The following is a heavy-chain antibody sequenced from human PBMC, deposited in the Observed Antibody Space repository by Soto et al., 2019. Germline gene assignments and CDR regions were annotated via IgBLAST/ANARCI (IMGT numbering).Heavy chain of an antibody. CDR1: GLPFSSYG. CDR2: ISADGSGA. CDR3: ASASTPTEY. V-gene: IGHV3-23*01. Sequence: GGSLRLSCAASGLPFSSYGMVWVRQTPAKRLEWVAIISADGSGADYLDSVKGRFSISRDNSRNILFLQMNSLRDDDTAIYYCASASTPTEYWGQGTQVTVSS. J-gene: IGHJ4*02. D-gene: IGHD4-17*01.